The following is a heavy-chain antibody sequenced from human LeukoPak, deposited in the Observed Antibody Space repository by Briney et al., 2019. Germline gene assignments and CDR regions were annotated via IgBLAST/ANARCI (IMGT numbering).Heavy chain of an antibody. V-gene: IGHV4-30-2*01. D-gene: IGHD4-11*01. CDR2: IYHSAST. CDR1: GGSISTGGYS. Sequence: SQTLSLTCAVSGGSISTGGYSWRCTRQPPGKGLGWIGYIYHSASTSYNPSLKSRVTISVDTSKIRFSLQLSSVTAADTAVYYCASTKSNEGGSSFDYWGQGTLVTFAS. CDR3: ASTKSNEGGSSFDY. J-gene: IGHJ4*02.